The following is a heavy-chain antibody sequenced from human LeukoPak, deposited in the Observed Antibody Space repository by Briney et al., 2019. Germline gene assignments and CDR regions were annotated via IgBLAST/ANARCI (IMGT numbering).Heavy chain of an antibody. CDR1: GFTFSSYS. D-gene: IGHD5-12*01. V-gene: IGHV3-21*01. CDR3: ARDPNIVATIHYYYYGMDV. Sequence: KPGGSLRLSCAASGFTFSSYSMNWVRQAPGKGLEWVSSISSSSSYIYYADSVKGRFTISRDNAKNSLYLQMNSLRAEDTAVRYCARDPNIVATIHYYYYGMDVWGKGTTVTVSS. J-gene: IGHJ6*04. CDR2: ISSSSSYI.